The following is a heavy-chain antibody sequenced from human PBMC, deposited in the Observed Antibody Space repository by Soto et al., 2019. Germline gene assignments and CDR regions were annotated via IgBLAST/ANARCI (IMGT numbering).Heavy chain of an antibody. J-gene: IGHJ4*02. CDR3: ALSHTVTTDY. D-gene: IGHD4-17*01. V-gene: IGHV3-74*01. CDR2: INSDGSST. CDR1: GLTFSSYW. Sequence: EVQLVESGGGLAQPGGSLRLSCAASGLTFSSYWMHWVRQAPGKGLVWVSRINSDGSSTSYADSVKGRFTISRDNAKNMLYLLMNSLRAEDTAVYFCALSHTVTTDYWGQGTLVTVSS.